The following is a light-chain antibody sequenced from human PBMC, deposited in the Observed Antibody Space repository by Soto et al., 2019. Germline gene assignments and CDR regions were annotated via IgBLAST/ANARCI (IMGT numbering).Light chain of an antibody. CDR1: SSDIGGYNY. J-gene: IGLJ1*01. CDR2: DVS. V-gene: IGLV2-14*03. Sequence: QSALTQPASVSGSPGQSITISCTGTSSDIGGYNYVSWYQHHPGKAPKLMIYDVSERPSGVSNRFSGSKSGNTASLTISGLQAEDEADYYCTSYTSSASLDVFGAGTKVTAL. CDR3: TSYTSSASLDV.